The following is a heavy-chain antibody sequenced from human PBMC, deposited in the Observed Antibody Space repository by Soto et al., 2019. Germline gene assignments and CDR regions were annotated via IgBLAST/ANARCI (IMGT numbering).Heavy chain of an antibody. CDR3: ARGPRGYVYYHGMDV. Sequence: SETLSLTCTVSGGSISSYYCSWIRQSAGKGLEWIGRIDTSGTTNYNPSLRSRVTMSVDASKNQFSLNLSSVTAADTAVYFCARGPRGYVYYHGMDVWGQGTTVTVSS. D-gene: IGHD3-10*01. CDR1: GGSISSYY. CDR2: IDTSGTT. V-gene: IGHV4-4*07. J-gene: IGHJ6*02.